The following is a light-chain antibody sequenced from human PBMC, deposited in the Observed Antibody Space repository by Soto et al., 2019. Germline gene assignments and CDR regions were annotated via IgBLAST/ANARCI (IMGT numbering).Light chain of an antibody. J-gene: IGLJ7*01. CDR2: SNS. Sequence: QSVLTQPPSASGTPGRGVPIPCSGTTSNIGSNTENGNRQLPGTAPKLFFYSNSQRPSGVPDRFSGSKSGTSASLAISGLQSEDEADYYCAAWDDSLNKPVFGGGTQLTVL. V-gene: IGLV1-44*01. CDR3: AAWDDSLNKPV. CDR1: TSNIGSNT.